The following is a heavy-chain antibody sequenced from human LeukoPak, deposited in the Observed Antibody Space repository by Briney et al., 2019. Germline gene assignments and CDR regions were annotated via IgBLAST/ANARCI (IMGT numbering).Heavy chain of an antibody. CDR3: ARGDYDFYGQGY. CDR2: IIPIFGTA. CDR1: GGTFSSYA. J-gene: IGHJ4*02. V-gene: IGHV1-69*05. D-gene: IGHD3-3*01. Sequence: SVKVSCKASGGTFSSYAISWVRQAPGQGLEWMGRIIPIFGTANYAQKFQGRVTITMDESTSTAYMELSSLRSEDTAVYYCARGDYDFYGQGYWGQGTLVTVSS.